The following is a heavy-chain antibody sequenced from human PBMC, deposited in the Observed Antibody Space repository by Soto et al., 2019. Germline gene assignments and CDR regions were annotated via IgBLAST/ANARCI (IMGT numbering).Heavy chain of an antibody. D-gene: IGHD5-18*01. CDR1: GYTFISYY. CDR2: INPSDGST. CDR3: ARVGPGYTSLYYFDY. Sequence: QVQLVQSGAEVKNPGASVKVSCKASGYTFISYYIHWVRQAPGQGLEWVGMINPSDGSTNYAQRLQGRFSMTTDTSTSTVYMDLSSQKSEDTAVYYCARVGPGYTSLYYFDYWGQGTMVTVSS. J-gene: IGHJ4*02. V-gene: IGHV1-46*04.